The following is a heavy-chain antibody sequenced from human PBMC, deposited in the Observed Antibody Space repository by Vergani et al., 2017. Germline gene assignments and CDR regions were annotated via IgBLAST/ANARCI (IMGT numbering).Heavy chain of an antibody. CDR1: GGSISSGGYY. CDR2: INHSGST. J-gene: IGHJ4*02. V-gene: IGHV4-31*03. CDR3: AREEYYYGSGRGWTHDY. Sequence: QVQLQESGPGLVKPSQTLSLTCTVSGGSISSGGYYWSWIRQPPGKGLEWIGEINHSGSTNYNPSLKSRVTISVATSKNQFSLKLSSVTAADTAVYYCAREEYYYGSGRGWTHDYWGQGTLVTVSS. D-gene: IGHD3-10*01.